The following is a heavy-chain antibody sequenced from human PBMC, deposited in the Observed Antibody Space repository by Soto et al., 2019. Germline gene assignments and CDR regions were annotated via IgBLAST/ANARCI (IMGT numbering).Heavy chain of an antibody. CDR3: ARHDGWADAGYFLDY. D-gene: IGHD5-18*01. Sequence: ETLSLTCAVYGGSFSGYYWSWIRQSPGKGLEWIGSIHHSGSTNYNPSLKSRVTISVDTSKNQFSLKLSSLTAADTAVYYCARHDGWADAGYFLDYCGQGTLVTVSS. J-gene: IGHJ4*02. CDR2: IHHSGST. V-gene: IGHV4-34*01. CDR1: GGSFSGYY.